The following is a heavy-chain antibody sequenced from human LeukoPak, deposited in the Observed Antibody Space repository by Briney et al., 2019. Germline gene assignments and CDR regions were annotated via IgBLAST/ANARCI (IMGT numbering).Heavy chain of an antibody. J-gene: IGHJ4*02. CDR2: IKSKTDGGTT. D-gene: IGHD4-23*01. V-gene: IGHV3-15*01. CDR1: GFTFSNAW. Sequence: PGGSLRLSCAASGFTFSNAWMSWVRQAPGKGLEWVGRIKSKTDGGTTDYAAPVKGRFTISRDDSKNTLYLQMNSLKTEDTAVYYCTTGEELDYGGNSVDYWGQGTLVTVSS. CDR3: TTGEELDYGGNSVDY.